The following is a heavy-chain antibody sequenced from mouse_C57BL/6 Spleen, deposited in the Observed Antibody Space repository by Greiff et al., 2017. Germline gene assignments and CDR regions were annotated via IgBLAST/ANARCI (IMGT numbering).Heavy chain of an antibody. Sequence: QVPLQQPGTELVKPGASVTLSCKASGYPFTSYWMPWVKQRPGPGLEWIGNINPSNGGTTYNEKFQSTATLTVDTSSRPAYMQLSSLTSEDSAVYYCARGPSASYDYGSSSSYAMDYWGQGTSVTVSA. CDR1: GYPFTSYW. D-gene: IGHD1-1*01. CDR3: ARGPSASYDYGSSSSYAMDY. CDR2: INPSNGGT. J-gene: IGHJ4*01. V-gene: IGHV1-53*01.